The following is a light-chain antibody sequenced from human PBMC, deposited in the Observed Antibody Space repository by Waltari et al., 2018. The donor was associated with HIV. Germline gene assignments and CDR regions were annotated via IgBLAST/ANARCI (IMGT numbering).Light chain of an antibody. CDR2: AAS. J-gene: IGKJ1*01. CDR1: QSISSY. CDR3: QQSYNTPPWT. Sequence: DIQMTQSPSSLSASVGERVTITCRASQSISSYLNWYQHKPGKAPKLLIYAASSLQSGVPSRFSGSGSVTDFTLTISSLQPEDFATYYCQQSYNTPPWTFGQGTKVAFK. V-gene: IGKV1-39*01.